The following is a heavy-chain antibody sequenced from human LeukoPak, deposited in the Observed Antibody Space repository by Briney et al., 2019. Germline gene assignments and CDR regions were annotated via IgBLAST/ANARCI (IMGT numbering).Heavy chain of an antibody. V-gene: IGHV4-34*01. CDR2: INHSGST. CDR1: GGSFSGYY. Sequence: SETLSLTCAVYGGSFSGYYWSWIRQPPGKGLEWIGEINHSGSTNYNPSLKSRVTISVDTSKNQFSLKLSSVTAADTAVYYCARGRWFQLFVYWGQGTLVTVSS. D-gene: IGHD4-23*01. J-gene: IGHJ4*02. CDR3: ARGRWFQLFVY.